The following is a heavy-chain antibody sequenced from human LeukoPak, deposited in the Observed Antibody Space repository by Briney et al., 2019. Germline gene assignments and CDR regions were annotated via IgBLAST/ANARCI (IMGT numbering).Heavy chain of an antibody. CDR2: IIPILGIA. D-gene: IGHD3-3*01. CDR1: GGTFSSYT. J-gene: IGHJ3*02. V-gene: IGHV1-69*02. CDR3: ARVVLDNAAHDQTGSFDI. Sequence: SVKVSCKASGGTFSSYTISWVRQAPGQGLGWMGRIIPILGIANYAQKFQGRVTITADKSTSTAYMELSSLRSEDTAVYCCARVVLDNAAHDQTGSFDIWGQGTMVTVSS.